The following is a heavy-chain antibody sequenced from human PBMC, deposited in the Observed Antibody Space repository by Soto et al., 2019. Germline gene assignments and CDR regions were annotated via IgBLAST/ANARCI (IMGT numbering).Heavy chain of an antibody. Sequence: QVQLVESGGGVVQPGRSLRLSCAASGFTFSSYGMHWVRQAPGKGLEWVAVISYDGSNKYYADSVKGRFTISRDNSKNKLYLQMNSLRAEDTAVYYCAKDGDDYVWGSYRYSYFDYWGQGTLVTVSS. V-gene: IGHV3-30*18. CDR1: GFTFSSYG. J-gene: IGHJ4*02. D-gene: IGHD3-16*02. CDR2: ISYDGSNK. CDR3: AKDGDDYVWGSYRYSYFDY.